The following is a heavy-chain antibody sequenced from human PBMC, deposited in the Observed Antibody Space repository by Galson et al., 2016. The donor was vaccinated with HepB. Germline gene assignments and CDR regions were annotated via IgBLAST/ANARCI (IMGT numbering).Heavy chain of an antibody. CDR1: GGTFGTYA. V-gene: IGHV1-69*13. CDR3: AREREGAAGYYYYGMDV. J-gene: IGHJ6*02. D-gene: IGHD1-26*01. Sequence: SVKVSCKASGGTFGTYAISWVRQAPGQGLDWMGGIIPIYGIAHYSQKFLGRVTMTADESTSTAYMELSSLRSEDAAVYYCAREREGAAGYYYYGMDVWGQGTPVTVSS. CDR2: IIPIYGIA.